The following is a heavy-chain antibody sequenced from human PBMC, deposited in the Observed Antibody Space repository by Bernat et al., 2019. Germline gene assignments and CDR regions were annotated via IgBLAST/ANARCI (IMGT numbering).Heavy chain of an antibody. CDR1: GFTFSSYA. CDR3: AKDPGWEPEPHPL. J-gene: IGHJ4*02. V-gene: IGHV3-23*04. Sequence: EGQRGEAGGGGGQPGGSLRLSWAASGFTFSSYAMSWVRQAPGKGLEWVSAISGSGGSTYYADSVKGRFTISRDNSKNTLYLQMNSLRAEDTAVYYCAKDPGWEPEPHPLGGQGTLVTVSS. D-gene: IGHD1-26*01. CDR2: ISGSGGST.